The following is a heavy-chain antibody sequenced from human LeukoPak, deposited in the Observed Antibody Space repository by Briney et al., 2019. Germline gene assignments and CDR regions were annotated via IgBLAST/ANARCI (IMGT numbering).Heavy chain of an antibody. CDR3: AKRDISGYYYFDY. J-gene: IGHJ4*02. CDR2: ITGSGGST. D-gene: IGHD6-19*01. CDR1: GFTFSSYA. V-gene: IGHV3-23*01. Sequence: PAGSLRLSCAAYGFTFSSYAMSWDRPAPGKGLELVSVITGSGGSTYYAVSVKGRFTISRDNSKHTLFLQMNSLRAEDTALYYCAKRDISGYYYFDYWGQGTLVTVSS.